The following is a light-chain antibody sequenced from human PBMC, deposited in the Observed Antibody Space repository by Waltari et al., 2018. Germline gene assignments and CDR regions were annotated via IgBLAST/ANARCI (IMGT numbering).Light chain of an antibody. J-gene: IGLJ3*02. CDR1: SSDVGGYNY. CDR3: FSYTSSSTWV. CDR2: DVT. V-gene: IGLV2-14*03. Sequence: QSALTQPASVSGSPGQSITISCTGTSSDVGGYNYVSWFQQHPGKAPKRMIYDVTNRPAGVSNRFSGSKSGDTASLTSSGLQAEDEDDYYCFSYTSSSTWVFGGGTKLTVL.